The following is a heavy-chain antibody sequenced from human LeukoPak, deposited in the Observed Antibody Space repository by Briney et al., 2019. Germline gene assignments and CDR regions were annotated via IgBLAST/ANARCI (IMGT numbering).Heavy chain of an antibody. Sequence: ASVKVSCKASGYTFTGYYMHRVRQAPGQGLEWMGWINPNSGGTNYAQKFQGRVTMTRDTSISTAYMELSRLRSDGTAVYYCARAYPHYYGSGSYDYYFDYWGQGTLVTVSS. D-gene: IGHD3-10*01. J-gene: IGHJ4*02. CDR1: GYTFTGYY. CDR3: ARAYPHYYGSGSYDYYFDY. V-gene: IGHV1-2*02. CDR2: INPNSGGT.